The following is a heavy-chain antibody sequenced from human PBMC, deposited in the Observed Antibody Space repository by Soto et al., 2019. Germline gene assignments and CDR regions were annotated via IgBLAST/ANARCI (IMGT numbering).Heavy chain of an antibody. D-gene: IGHD6-19*01. J-gene: IGHJ4*02. CDR2: VYYSGGT. Sequence: PSETLSLTCTVSGGSISSYYWSWIRQPPGKGLEWIGYVYYSGGTNYNPSLKSRVTISVETSKNQFSLKLTSVTAADTAVYYCAREGGSSGWYTYWGQGTLVTVS. CDR3: AREGGSSGWYTY. V-gene: IGHV4-59*01. CDR1: GGSISSYY.